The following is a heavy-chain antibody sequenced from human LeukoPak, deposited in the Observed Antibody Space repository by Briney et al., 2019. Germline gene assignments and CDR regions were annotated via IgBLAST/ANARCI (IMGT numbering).Heavy chain of an antibody. Sequence: GGSLRLSCAASGFTFSSYWMHWVRQAPGKGLVWVSRINSDGSSTSYADSVKGRFTISRDNSKNTLYLQMNSLRAEDTAVYYCAKDRGIVVVVAATILDYWGQGTLVTVSS. CDR1: GFTFSSYW. D-gene: IGHD2-15*01. CDR3: AKDRGIVVVVAATILDY. V-gene: IGHV3-74*01. CDR2: INSDGSST. J-gene: IGHJ4*02.